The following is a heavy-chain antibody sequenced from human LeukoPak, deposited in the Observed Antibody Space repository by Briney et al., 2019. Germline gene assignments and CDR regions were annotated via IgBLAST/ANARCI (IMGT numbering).Heavy chain of an antibody. V-gene: IGHV1-2*02. CDR1: GYTFTDYY. D-gene: IGHD3-9*01. J-gene: IGHJ4*02. Sequence: ASVKLSCKASGYTFTDYYMHRVRLVPGQGLEWMGWINPNSGGTNYAQKFQGRVTMTRDTSISTAYTEPSRLTYDDTAVYYCARGEGVRYPALPPGDYWGQGTLVTVSS. CDR3: ARGEGVRYPALPPGDY. CDR2: INPNSGGT.